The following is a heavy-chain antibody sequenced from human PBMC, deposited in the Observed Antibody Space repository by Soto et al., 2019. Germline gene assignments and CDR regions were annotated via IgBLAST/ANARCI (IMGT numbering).Heavy chain of an antibody. CDR3: AKVIAVALPLQYGMDV. J-gene: IGHJ6*02. Sequence: GSLRLSCVASGFTFSSYDMNWVRQAPGKGLEWVSAISGSGGSTPYADSVKGRFTISRDNSKNTLYLQMHSLRAEDTAIYYCAKVIAVALPLQYGMDVWGQGTTVTVSS. CDR1: GFTFSSYD. CDR2: ISGSGGST. D-gene: IGHD6-19*01. V-gene: IGHV3-23*01.